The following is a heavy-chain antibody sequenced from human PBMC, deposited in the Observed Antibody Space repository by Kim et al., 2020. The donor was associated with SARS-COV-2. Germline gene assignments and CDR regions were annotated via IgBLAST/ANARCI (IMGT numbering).Heavy chain of an antibody. CDR1: GGSISSYY. Sequence: SETLSLTCTVSGGSISSYYWSWIRQPPGKGLEWIGYIYYSGSTNYNPSLKSRVTISVDTSKNQFSLKLSSVTAADTAVYYCARAYHGLLHWYFDLWGRGTLVTVSS. J-gene: IGHJ2*01. CDR2: IYYSGST. CDR3: ARAYHGLLHWYFDL. V-gene: IGHV4-59*13. D-gene: IGHD1-26*01.